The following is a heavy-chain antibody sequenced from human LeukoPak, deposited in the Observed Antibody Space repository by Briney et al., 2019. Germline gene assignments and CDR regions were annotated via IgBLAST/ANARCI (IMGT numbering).Heavy chain of an antibody. J-gene: IGHJ3*02. Sequence: GGSLRLSCAASGFTFSSYGMHWVRQAPGKGLEWVAFIRYDGSNKYYADSVKGRFTISRDNSKNTLYLQMNSLRAEDTAVYYCAKDVYPPRAYYDILTGYHPRRDAFDIWGQGTMVTVSS. D-gene: IGHD3-9*01. V-gene: IGHV3-30*02. CDR1: GFTFSSYG. CDR2: IRYDGSNK. CDR3: AKDVYPPRAYYDILTGYHPRRDAFDI.